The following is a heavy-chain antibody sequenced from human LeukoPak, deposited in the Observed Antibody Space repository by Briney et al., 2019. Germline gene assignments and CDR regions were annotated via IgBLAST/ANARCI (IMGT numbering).Heavy chain of an antibody. D-gene: IGHD3-22*01. J-gene: IGHJ4*02. CDR3: ARLSSDYYDSSGYV. CDR1: GGTFSSYA. V-gene: IGHV1-69*04. Sequence: GASVKVSCKASGGTFSSYAVSWVRQAPGQGLERMGRIIPILGIANYAQKFQGRVTITADKSTSTAYMELSSLRSEDTAVYYCARLSSDYYDSSGYVWGQGTLVTVSS. CDR2: IIPILGIA.